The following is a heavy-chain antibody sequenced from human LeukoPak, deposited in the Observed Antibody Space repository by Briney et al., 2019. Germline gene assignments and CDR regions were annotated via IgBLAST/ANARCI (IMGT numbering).Heavy chain of an antibody. D-gene: IGHD3-3*01. J-gene: IGHJ4*02. Sequence: KFQERVTITRDMSTSTAYMELSSLRSEDTAVYYCAADASGVVTLGYWGQGTLVTVSS. V-gene: IGHV1-58*01. CDR3: AADASGVVTLGY.